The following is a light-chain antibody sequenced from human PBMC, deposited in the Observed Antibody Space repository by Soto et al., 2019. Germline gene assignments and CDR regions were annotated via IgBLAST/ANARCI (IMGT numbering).Light chain of an antibody. CDR2: RNN. J-gene: IGLJ3*02. CDR3: ATWDDRLRRPV. CDR1: SSNVGDNL. Sequence: QSVVTQPPSLSGTPGQRVTISCSGSSSNVGDNLVYWYQQVPGTAPKLLIYRNNQRPSGVPDRFSGSKSGASAFLAISGLRSEDEADYYCATWDDRLRRPVFGGGTKLTVL. V-gene: IGLV1-47*01.